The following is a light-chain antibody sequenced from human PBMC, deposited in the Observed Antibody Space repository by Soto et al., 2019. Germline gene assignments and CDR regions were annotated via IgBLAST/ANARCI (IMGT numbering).Light chain of an antibody. Sequence: TQSPATLSVSPGERVTLSCRASQSLNSNLAWYQQRPGQAPRLLIYDTSTRATGIPARFSGSGSGTELSLTISSLVSEDFAGYYCQQYNNWWAFGQGTKVEIK. CDR3: QQYNNWWA. J-gene: IGKJ1*01. CDR1: QSLNSN. CDR2: DTS. V-gene: IGKV3-15*01.